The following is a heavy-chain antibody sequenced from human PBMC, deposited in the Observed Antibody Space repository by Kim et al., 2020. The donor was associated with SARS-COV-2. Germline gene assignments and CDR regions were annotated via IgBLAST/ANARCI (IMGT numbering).Heavy chain of an antibody. CDR3: ARGGGVGGSFDI. J-gene: IGHJ1*01. D-gene: IGHD3-16*01. Sequence: TRYNPSLKSRVTISVDTSKSQFSLTLSSLTAADTAVYFCARGGGVGGSFDIWGQGSLVTASS. V-gene: IGHV4-59*09. CDR2: T.